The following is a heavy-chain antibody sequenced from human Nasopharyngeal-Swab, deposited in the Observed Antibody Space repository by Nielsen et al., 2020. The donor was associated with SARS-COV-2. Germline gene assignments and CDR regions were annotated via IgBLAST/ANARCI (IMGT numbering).Heavy chain of an antibody. CDR2: IYPGDSDT. D-gene: IGHD3-10*01. J-gene: IGHJ4*02. CDR3: ARQRFTYGSGSYQGGYYFDY. V-gene: IGHV5-51*01. CDR1: GYSFTSYS. Sequence: GESLKISCKGSGYSFTSYSIGWVRQMPGKGLEWMGIIYPGDSDTRYSPSFQGQVTISADKSISTAYLQWSSLKASDTAMYYCARQRFTYGSGSYQGGYYFDYWGQGTLVTVSS.